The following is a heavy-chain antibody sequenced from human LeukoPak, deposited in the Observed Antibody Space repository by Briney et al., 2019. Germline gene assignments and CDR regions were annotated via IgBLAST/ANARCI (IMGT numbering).Heavy chain of an antibody. J-gene: IGHJ4*02. V-gene: IGHV3-23*01. Sequence: TGGSLRLSCAASGFTFSSYAMSWVRQAPGKGLEWVSAISGSGGSTYYADSVKGRFTISRDNSKNTLYLQMNSLRAEDTAVYYCARDAHSGYDYYFDYWGQGTLVTVSS. CDR2: ISGSGGST. D-gene: IGHD5-12*01. CDR1: GFTFSSYA. CDR3: ARDAHSGYDYYFDY.